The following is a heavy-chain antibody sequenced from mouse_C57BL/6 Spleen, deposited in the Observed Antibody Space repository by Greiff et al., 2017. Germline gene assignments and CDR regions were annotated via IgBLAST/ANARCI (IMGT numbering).Heavy chain of an antibody. D-gene: IGHD1-1*01. CDR3: ARLQYYYAMDY. CDR2: INYDGSST. CDR1: GFTFSDYY. Sequence: VESEGGLVQPGSSMKLSCTASGFTFSDYYMAWVRQVPEKGLEWVANINYDGSSTYYLDSLKSRFIISRDNAKNILYLQMSSLKSEDTATYYCARLQYYYAMDYWGQGTSVTVSS. J-gene: IGHJ4*01. V-gene: IGHV5-16*01.